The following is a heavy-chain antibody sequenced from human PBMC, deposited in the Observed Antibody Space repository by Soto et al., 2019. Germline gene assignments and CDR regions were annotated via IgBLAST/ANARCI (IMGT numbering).Heavy chain of an antibody. CDR2: ISSSDNII. V-gene: IGHV3-11*01. CDR1: GFTFSDYY. D-gene: IGHD3-22*01. Sequence: GRSLRLSXAASGFTFSDYYMSWIRQAPGKGLEWVSYISSSDNIIYYADSVKGRFTISRDNAKNSLYLQVNSLRAEDTAVYYCARDLGYYDSSGYFDYWGQGTLVTVSS. J-gene: IGHJ4*02. CDR3: ARDLGYYDSSGYFDY.